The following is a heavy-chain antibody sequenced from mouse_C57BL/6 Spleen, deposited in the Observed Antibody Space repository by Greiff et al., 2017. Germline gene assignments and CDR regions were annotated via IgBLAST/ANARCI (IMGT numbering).Heavy chain of an antibody. CDR2: IVPNSGGT. D-gene: IGHD1-1*01. J-gene: IGHJ1*03. V-gene: IGHV1-72*01. CDR1: GYTFTSYW. Sequence: VQLQQPGAELVKPGASVTLSCKASGYTFTSYWMHWVKQRPGRGLEWIGRIVPNSGGTKYNEKFKSKATLTVDTPSSTAYMQLSSLTSEDSAVYYCARWGYYGSSYWYFDVWGTGTTVTVSS. CDR3: ARWGYYGSSYWYFDV.